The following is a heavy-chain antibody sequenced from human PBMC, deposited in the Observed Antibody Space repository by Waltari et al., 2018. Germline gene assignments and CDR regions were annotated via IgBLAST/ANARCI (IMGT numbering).Heavy chain of an antibody. CDR2: INYSGST. Sequence: QLQLQESGPGLVTPSESLSLTCTVSGGSISSSSYDWGGIRQSPGKGLEWIGSINYSGSTSYNPTLKSRVTISGDTSKNQFSRKLSSVTAADTAVYYCARHWKKSGYRFDPWGQGTLVTVSS. CDR3: ARHWKKSGYRFDP. V-gene: IGHV4-39*01. CDR1: GGSISSSSYD. J-gene: IGHJ5*02. D-gene: IGHD5-12*01.